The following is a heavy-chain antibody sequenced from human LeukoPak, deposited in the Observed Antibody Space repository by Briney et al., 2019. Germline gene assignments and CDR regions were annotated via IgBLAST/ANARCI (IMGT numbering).Heavy chain of an antibody. CDR3: ARRGGLTDAFGI. CDR1: GYTFTTYW. D-gene: IGHD3-16*01. V-gene: IGHV5-51*01. CDR2: IYPGDSET. J-gene: IGHJ3*02. Sequence: GESLKISCEGSGYTFTTYWIAWVRQMPGTGLEWMGIIYPGDSETRYSPSFQGQVTISADKSISTAYLQWSSLKASDTAMYYCARRGGLTDAFGIWGQGTMVTVSS.